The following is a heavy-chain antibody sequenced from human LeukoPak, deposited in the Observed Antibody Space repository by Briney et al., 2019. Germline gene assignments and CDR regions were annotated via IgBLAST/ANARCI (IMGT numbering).Heavy chain of an antibody. V-gene: IGHV3-30-3*01. CDR1: GFTFNNYA. Sequence: PGRSLRLSCAASGFTFNNYAIHCVRQAPGKGLEWVAVISFDGDNKYYADSVKGRFTISRDNSKNTLYLQMNSLRAEDTALYYCARSKYSSLYYGMDVWGRGTTVTVSS. J-gene: IGHJ6*02. D-gene: IGHD6-13*01. CDR3: ARSKYSSLYYGMDV. CDR2: ISFDGDNK.